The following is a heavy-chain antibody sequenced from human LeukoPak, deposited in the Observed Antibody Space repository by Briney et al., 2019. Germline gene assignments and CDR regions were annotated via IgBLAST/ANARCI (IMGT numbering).Heavy chain of an antibody. J-gene: IGHJ1*01. V-gene: IGHV3-23*01. CDR1: GFTFSSYG. D-gene: IGHD6-6*01. CDR2: ISDSGGST. Sequence: PGGTLRLSCAASGFTFSSYGMSWVRQAPGKGLEWVSAISDSGGSTYYADSVKGRFTISRDNSKNTLYLQMNSLRAEDTAVYHCAKRPPSSDAEYFQHWGQGTLVTVSS. CDR3: AKRPPSSDAEYFQH.